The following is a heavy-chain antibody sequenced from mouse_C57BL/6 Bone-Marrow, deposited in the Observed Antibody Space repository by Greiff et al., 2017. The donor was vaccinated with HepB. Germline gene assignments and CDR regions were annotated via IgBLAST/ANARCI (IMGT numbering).Heavy chain of an antibody. Sequence: EVQLQESGPGLVKPSQSLSLTCSVTGYSITSGYYWNWIRRFPGNKLEWMGYISYDGSNNYNPSLKNRISITRDTSKNQFFLKLNSVTTEDTATYYCAREYYSTYYFDYWGQGTTLTVSS. J-gene: IGHJ2*01. V-gene: IGHV3-6*01. D-gene: IGHD2-5*01. CDR3: AREYYSTYYFDY. CDR1: GYSITSGYY. CDR2: ISYDGSN.